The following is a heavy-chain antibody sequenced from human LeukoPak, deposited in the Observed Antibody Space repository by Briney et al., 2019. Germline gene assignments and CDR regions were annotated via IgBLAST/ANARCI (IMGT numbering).Heavy chain of an antibody. V-gene: IGHV3-21*01. J-gene: IGHJ4*02. CDR1: GFTFSSYS. D-gene: IGHD1-26*01. CDR2: ISSSSSYI. CDR3: ARDYEVVGAPYFDY. Sequence: GGSLRLSCAASGFTFSSYSMNWVRQAPGKGLEWVSSISSSSSYIYYADSVKGRFTISRDNAKNSLYLQMNSLRAEDTAVYYCARDYEVVGAPYFDYWGQGTLVTVSS.